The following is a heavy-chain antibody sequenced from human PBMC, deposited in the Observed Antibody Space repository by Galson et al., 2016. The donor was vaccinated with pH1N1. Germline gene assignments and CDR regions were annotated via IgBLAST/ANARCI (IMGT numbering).Heavy chain of an antibody. J-gene: IGHJ6*02. V-gene: IGHV3-23*01. CDR2: ISGSGTST. CDR3: AKEPVSIVYYGMDV. D-gene: IGHD2-15*01. CDR1: GFTYSNYG. Sequence: LRLSCAGSGFTYSNYGMNWVRQAAGKGLEWVAGISGSGTSTHYAESVKGRFTISRDNSKNTMYLQINSLRVEDTALYFCAKEPVSIVYYGMDVWGQGTAVAVSS.